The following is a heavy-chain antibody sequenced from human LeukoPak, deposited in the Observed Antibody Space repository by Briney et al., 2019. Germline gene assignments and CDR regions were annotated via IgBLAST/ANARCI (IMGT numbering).Heavy chain of an antibody. V-gene: IGHV1-2*02. CDR2: INPNSGGT. CDR3: ARDRSSGWDIYYYYYMDV. J-gene: IGHJ6*03. D-gene: IGHD6-19*01. Sequence: GASVKVSCKASGYTFTGYYMHWVRQAPGQGLEWMGWINPNSGGTNYAQKLQGRVTMTTDTSTSTAYMELRSLRSDDTAVYYCARDRSSGWDIYYYYYMDVWGKGTTVTISS. CDR1: GYTFTGYY.